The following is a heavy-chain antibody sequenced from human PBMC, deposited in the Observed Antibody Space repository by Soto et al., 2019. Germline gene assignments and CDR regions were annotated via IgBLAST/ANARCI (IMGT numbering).Heavy chain of an antibody. CDR1: GASISDFY. J-gene: IGHJ5*02. CDR2: IYATGTT. D-gene: IGHD1-1*01. V-gene: IGHV4-4*07. Sequence: KTSETLSLTCTVSGASISDFYWSWVRKSAGKGLEWIGRIYATGTTDYNPSLKSRVMMSVDTSKKQFSLKLRSVTAADTAVYYCVRDGTKTLRDWFDPWGQGISVTVSS. CDR3: VRDGTKTLRDWFDP.